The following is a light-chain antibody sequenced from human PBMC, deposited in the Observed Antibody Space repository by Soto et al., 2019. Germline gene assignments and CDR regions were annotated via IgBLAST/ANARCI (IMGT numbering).Light chain of an antibody. Sequence: NFMLTQPHSVSESPGKTVTISCIRSSGSIDSGYVQWYQQRPGSAPTTVIYEDNQRPSGVPDRFSGSIDRSSNSASLTISGLMTEDEADYYCQSYHSSSPYVFGTGTKLTVL. V-gene: IGLV6-57*03. CDR3: QSYHSSSPYV. J-gene: IGLJ1*01. CDR2: EDN. CDR1: SGSIDSGY.